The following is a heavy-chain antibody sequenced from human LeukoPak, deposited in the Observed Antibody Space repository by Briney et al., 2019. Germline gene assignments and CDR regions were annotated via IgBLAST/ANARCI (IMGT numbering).Heavy chain of an antibody. J-gene: IGHJ4*02. Sequence: ASVKVSCKASGGTFSSYAINWVRQAPGQGLEWMGWMSPNTGYTGYAQKFQGRVTMTRSTSISTAYMELSSLTSEDAAVYYCARGLISESYWGQGTLVTVSS. CDR3: ARGLISESY. CDR2: MSPNTGYT. V-gene: IGHV1-8*02. CDR1: GGTFSSYA. D-gene: IGHD2/OR15-2a*01.